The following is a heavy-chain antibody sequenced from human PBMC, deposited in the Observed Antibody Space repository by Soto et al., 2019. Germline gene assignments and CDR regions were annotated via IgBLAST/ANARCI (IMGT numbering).Heavy chain of an antibody. J-gene: IGHJ4*02. CDR2: INHRGSA. D-gene: IGHD1-1*01. CDR1: GGSFSDYY. V-gene: IGHV4-34*01. CDR3: ARGLGYMARSDY. Sequence: KTSETLSLTCAVYGGSFSDYYWAWIRQSPGKGLEWIGEINHRGSATYNPSLKSRVTVSVDMSKRQFSLRLRSVTAADTAVYYCARGLGYMARSDYWGQGTLVTVSS.